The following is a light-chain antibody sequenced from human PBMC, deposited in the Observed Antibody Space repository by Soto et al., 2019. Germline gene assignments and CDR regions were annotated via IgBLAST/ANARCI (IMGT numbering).Light chain of an antibody. Sequence: DIQLTQSPSFLSASVGDRVTITCRASQDISNYLAWYQHKPGKAPKFLFYATSTVQSGVPSRFSGSGSGTEFTLTISSLQPEDFATYYCQQVNSYPLTFGGGTKVEIK. CDR2: ATS. J-gene: IGKJ4*01. CDR1: QDISNY. CDR3: QQVNSYPLT. V-gene: IGKV1-9*01.